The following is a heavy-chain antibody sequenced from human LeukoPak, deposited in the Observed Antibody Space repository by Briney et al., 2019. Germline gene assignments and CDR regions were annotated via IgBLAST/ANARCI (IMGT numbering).Heavy chain of an antibody. CDR2: ISSSSYFI. CDR3: ARALGSGWVYFL. Sequence: GGSLRLSCAASGFTFSSYSMNWVRRAPGKGLEWVSSISSSSYFIYYADSVKGRFTISRDNAKNTLYLQMNSLRVEDTAVYYCARALGSGWVYFLGGQGTLVTVSS. J-gene: IGHJ4*02. CDR1: GFTFSSYS. V-gene: IGHV3-21*01. D-gene: IGHD3-10*01.